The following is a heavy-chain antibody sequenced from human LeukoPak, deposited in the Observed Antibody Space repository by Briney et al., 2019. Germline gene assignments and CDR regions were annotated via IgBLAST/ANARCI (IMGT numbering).Heavy chain of an antibody. CDR3: ARAERRDGYNYDFDY. CDR2: INPNSGGT. Sequence: ASVKVSCKASGYTFTGYYMHWVRQAPGQGLEWMGRINPNSGGTNYAQKFQGRVTMTRGTSISTAYMELSRLRSDDTAVYYCARAERRDGYNYDFDYWGQGTLVTVSS. CDR1: GYTFTGYY. V-gene: IGHV1-2*06. D-gene: IGHD5-24*01. J-gene: IGHJ4*02.